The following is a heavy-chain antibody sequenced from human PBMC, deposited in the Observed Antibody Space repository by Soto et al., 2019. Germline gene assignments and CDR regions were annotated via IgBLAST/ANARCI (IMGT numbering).Heavy chain of an antibody. CDR1: GFTFSSYA. J-gene: IGHJ3*02. CDR3: AKHLYYYDSSGHYSDDAFDI. D-gene: IGHD3-22*01. Sequence: GGSLRLSCAASGFTFSSYAMSWVRQAPGKGLEWVSAISGSGGSTYYADSVKGRFTISRDNSKNTLYLQMNSLRAEDTAVYYCAKHLYYYDSSGHYSDDAFDIWGQGTMVTVSS. V-gene: IGHV3-23*01. CDR2: ISGSGGST.